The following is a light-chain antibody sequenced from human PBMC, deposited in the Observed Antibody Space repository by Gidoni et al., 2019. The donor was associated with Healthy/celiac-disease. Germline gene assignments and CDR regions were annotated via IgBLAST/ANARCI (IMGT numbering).Light chain of an antibody. CDR1: SNNVGNQG. Sequence: QAGLTQPPSVSKGLRQTATLTCTGNSNNVGNQGAAWLQQHQGHPPKLLSYRNNNRPSGISERLSAFRSGNTASLTITGLQPEDEADYYCSAWDSSLSAHVFGGGTKLTVL. V-gene: IGLV10-54*01. CDR3: SAWDSSLSAHV. CDR2: RNN. J-gene: IGLJ3*02.